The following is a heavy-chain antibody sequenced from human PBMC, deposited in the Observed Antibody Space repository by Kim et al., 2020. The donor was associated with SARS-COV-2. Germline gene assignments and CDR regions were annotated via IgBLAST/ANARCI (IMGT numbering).Heavy chain of an antibody. CDR3: ARGGLLWYQLPDIDWYFDL. J-gene: IGHJ2*01. D-gene: IGHD2-2*01. V-gene: IGHV3-33*01. CDR1: GFTFSSYG. Sequence: GGSLRLSCAASGFTFSSYGMHWVRQAPGKGLEWVAVIWYDGSNKYYADSVKGRFTISRDNSKNTLYLQMNSLRAEDTAVYYCARGGLLWYQLPDIDWYFDLWGRGTLVTVSS. CDR2: IWYDGSNK.